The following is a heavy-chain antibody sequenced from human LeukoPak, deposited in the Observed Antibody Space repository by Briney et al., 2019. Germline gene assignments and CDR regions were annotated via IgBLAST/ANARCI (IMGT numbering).Heavy chain of an antibody. V-gene: IGHV3-23*01. CDR2: ISNNGGYT. CDR3: AKQLGYRSDGSCYFPY. Sequence: GGSLRLSCAASGFTFSSTAMSWVRQAPGKGLEWVSAISNNGGYTYYADSVQGRFTISRDNSKSTLCLQMNSLRAEDTAVYYCAKQLGYRSDGSCYFPYWGQGTLVTVSS. J-gene: IGHJ4*02. D-gene: IGHD2-15*01. CDR1: GFTFSSTA.